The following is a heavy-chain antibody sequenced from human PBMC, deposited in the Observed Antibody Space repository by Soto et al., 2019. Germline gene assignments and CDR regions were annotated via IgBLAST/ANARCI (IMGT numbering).Heavy chain of an antibody. CDR3: VTFLPQANRCFHY. V-gene: IGHV3-15*01. CDR1: GFTFSNVW. D-gene: IGHD3-3*01. J-gene: IGHJ4*02. CDR2: IKSRTENETT. Sequence: GGSLRLSCAASGFTFSNVWLSWVRQGPGKGLEWLGRIKSRTENETTDYASPARGRFIISRDDSKNLLYLQLTWLKSEHTGLYYCVTFLPQANRCFHYWGQVPPVTLSS.